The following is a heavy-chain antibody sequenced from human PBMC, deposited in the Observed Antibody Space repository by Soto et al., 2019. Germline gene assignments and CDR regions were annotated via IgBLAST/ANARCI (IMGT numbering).Heavy chain of an antibody. CDR2: IYYSGST. J-gene: IGHJ4*02. D-gene: IGHD3-22*01. CDR3: ARTRYYYDSSGYYYNRRYFDY. CDR1: GGSISSGGYY. V-gene: IGHV4-31*03. Sequence: SETLSLTCTVSGGSISSGGYYWSWIRQHPGKGLEWIGCIYYSGSTYYNPSLKSRVTISVDTSKNQFSLKLSSVTAADTAVYYCARTRYYYDSSGYYYNRRYFDYWGQGTLVTVSS.